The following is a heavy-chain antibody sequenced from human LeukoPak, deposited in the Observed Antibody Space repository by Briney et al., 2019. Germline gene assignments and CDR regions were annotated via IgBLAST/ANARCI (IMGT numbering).Heavy chain of an antibody. CDR2: MYYSGST. D-gene: IGHD3-22*01. V-gene: IGHV4-39*01. J-gene: IGHJ4*02. Sequence: SETLSLTCIVSGGSISSSSYYWGWIRQPPGTGLEWIGNMYYSGSTYYNPSLKSRVTISVDTSKNQFSLKLSSVTAADTAVYYCARQYYYDSSGYYFGYWGQGTLVTVSS. CDR1: GGSISSSSYY. CDR3: ARQYYYDSSGYYFGY.